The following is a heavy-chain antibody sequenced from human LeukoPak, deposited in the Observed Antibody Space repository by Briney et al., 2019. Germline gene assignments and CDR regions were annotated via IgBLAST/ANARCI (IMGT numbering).Heavy chain of an antibody. CDR2: IYSGGST. CDR3: ARDTLVWVGRP. J-gene: IGHJ5*02. CDR1: GFTVSSNY. Sequence: GGSLRLSCAASGFTVSSNYMSWVRQAPGKGLEWVSVIYSGGSTYYADSVKGRFTISRDNSKNTLYLQMNSLRDEDTAVYYCARDTLVWVGRPWGQGTLVTVSS. V-gene: IGHV3-66*01. D-gene: IGHD2-8*01.